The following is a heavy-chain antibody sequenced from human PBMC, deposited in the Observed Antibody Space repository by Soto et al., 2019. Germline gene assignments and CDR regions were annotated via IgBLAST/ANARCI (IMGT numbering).Heavy chain of an antibody. J-gene: IGHJ6*03. D-gene: IGHD6-13*01. CDR1: GFIFSSYG. V-gene: IGHV3-33*01. Sequence: QVQMVESGGGVVQPGRSLRLSCAASGFIFSSYGMHWVRQARGKGLEWVAVIWYDGSNKYYAHSVKGRFTISRDNSKNTLHLQMNNLRAEDTAVYYCARDRSSSWFQYYYYHMDVWGKGTPVTVSS. CDR3: ARDRSSSWFQYYYYHMDV. CDR2: IWYDGSNK.